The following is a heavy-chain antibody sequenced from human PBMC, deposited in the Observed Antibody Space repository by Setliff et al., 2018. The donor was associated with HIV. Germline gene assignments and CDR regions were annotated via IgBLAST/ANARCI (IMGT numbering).Heavy chain of an antibody. Sequence: ETLSLTCTVSGGSISSSSYYWGWIRQPPGKGLEWISYISSSSSTIYYADSVKGRFTISRDNAKNSLYLQMNSLRAEDTAVYYCASRSDYWGQGTLVTVSS. CDR1: GGSISSSS. CDR3: ASRSDY. V-gene: IGHV3-48*01. CDR2: ISSSSSTI. J-gene: IGHJ4*02.